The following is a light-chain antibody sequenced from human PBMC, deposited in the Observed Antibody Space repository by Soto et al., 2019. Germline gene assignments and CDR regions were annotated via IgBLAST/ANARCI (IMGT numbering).Light chain of an antibody. CDR3: LQHNAYPYT. CDR1: QGTRND. Sequence: DIQMTQSPSSLSASVGDRVTISCRASQGTRNDLAWYQQKPGKAPKRLIYGASSLQTGVPSRFSGSGFGTEFTLTISSLQPEDFATYYCLQHNAYPYTFGQGTKLEIK. J-gene: IGKJ2*01. V-gene: IGKV1-17*01. CDR2: GAS.